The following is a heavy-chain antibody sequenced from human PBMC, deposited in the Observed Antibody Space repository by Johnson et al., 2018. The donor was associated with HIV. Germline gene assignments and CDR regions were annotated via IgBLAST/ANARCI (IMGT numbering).Heavy chain of an antibody. Sequence: VQLVESGGGLVQPGRSLRLSCAASGFTFDDYAMHWVRQAPGKGLEWVSGISWNSGSIGYADSVKGRFTISRDNSKNTLSLQMNSLRAEDTAVYYCTKMGALGAFDIWGQGTMVTVSS. CDR2: ISWNSGSI. V-gene: IGHV3-9*01. CDR3: TKMGALGAFDI. CDR1: GFTFDDYA. J-gene: IGHJ3*02. D-gene: IGHD3-16*01.